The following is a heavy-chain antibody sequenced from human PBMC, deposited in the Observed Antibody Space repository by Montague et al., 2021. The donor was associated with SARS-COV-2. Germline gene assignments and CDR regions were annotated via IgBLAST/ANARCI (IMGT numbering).Heavy chain of an antibody. CDR1: GGSFSGYY. CDR2: INHSGST. Sequence: SETLSLTCAVYGGSFSGYYWSWIRQPPGKGLEWIWEINHSGSTNXNPSLKSRVTISVDTSKNQFSLKLSSVTVTATAVYYCSRGRTVTTFYYYYYGMDVWGQGTTVTVSS. V-gene: IGHV4-34*01. D-gene: IGHD4-17*01. CDR3: SRGRTVTTFYYYYYGMDV. J-gene: IGHJ6*02.